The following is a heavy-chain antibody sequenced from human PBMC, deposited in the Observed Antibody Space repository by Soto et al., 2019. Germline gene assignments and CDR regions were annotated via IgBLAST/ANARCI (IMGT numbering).Heavy chain of an antibody. CDR3: AKVRGTVYRPDFFDY. V-gene: IGHV3-9*01. J-gene: IGHJ4*02. CDR1: GFTFDDYA. CDR2: VSWNSGSI. Sequence: PGGSLRLSCAASGFTFDDYAMHWVRQAPGKGLEWVSGVSWNSGSIGYADSVKGRFNISRNNAKNSLYLQMNSLRAEDTAFYFCAKVRGTVYRPDFFDYWGQGTLVTV. D-gene: IGHD2-2*02.